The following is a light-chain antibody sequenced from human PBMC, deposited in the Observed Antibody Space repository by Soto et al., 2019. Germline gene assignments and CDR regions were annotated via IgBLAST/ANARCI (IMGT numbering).Light chain of an antibody. CDR1: DSNIGSNH. J-gene: IGLJ3*02. CDR3: ASWEDSLTGWV. Sequence: QSVLTQPPSASGTPGQRVTISCSGSDSNIGSNHVYWYQQDPGTAPKFLIDSQDQRPSGVPDRFSGSKSGTSASLAISGLRSEDEADYYCASWEDSLTGWVFGGGTKVTVL. CDR2: SQD. V-gene: IGLV1-47*02.